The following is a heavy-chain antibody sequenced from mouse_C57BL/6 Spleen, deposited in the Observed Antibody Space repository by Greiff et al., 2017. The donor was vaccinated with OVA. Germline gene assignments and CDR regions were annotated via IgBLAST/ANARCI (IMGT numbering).Heavy chain of an antibody. CDR1: GYAFSSSW. J-gene: IGHJ4*01. CDR3: ATAYYSNYGAMDY. Sequence: QVQLKQSGPELVKPGASVKISCKASGYAFSSSWMNWVKQRPGKGLEWIGRIYPGDGDTNYNGKFKGKATLTADKSSSTAYMQLSSLTSEDSAVYFCATAYYSNYGAMDYWGQGTSVTVSS. CDR2: IYPGDGDT. D-gene: IGHD2-5*01. V-gene: IGHV1-82*01.